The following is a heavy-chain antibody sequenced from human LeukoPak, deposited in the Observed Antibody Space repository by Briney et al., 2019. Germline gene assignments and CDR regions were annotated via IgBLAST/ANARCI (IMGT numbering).Heavy chain of an antibody. J-gene: IGHJ4*02. CDR2: ISITSDTI. D-gene: IGHD1-26*01. CDR3: AKGGKWDVTPFDY. V-gene: IGHV3-48*01. CDR1: GFTFSSYS. Sequence: GGSLRLSCVASGFTFSSYSMNWVRQAPGKGLEWVSYISITSDTIYYAESVKGRFTISRDNSKNTLYLQVNSLRAEDTAVYYCAKGGKWDVTPFDYWGQGTLVTVSS.